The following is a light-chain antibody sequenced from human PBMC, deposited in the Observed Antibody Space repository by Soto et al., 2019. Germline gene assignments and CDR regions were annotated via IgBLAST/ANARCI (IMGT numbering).Light chain of an antibody. CDR3: QQRNVWPPIT. V-gene: IGKV3-11*01. CDR1: QSIHTS. CDR2: DST. J-gene: IGKJ5*01. Sequence: EIVLTQSPATLSFSPCEIVTLSCSASQSIHTSLAWYQQKSGKPPRLVIYDSTLRANGVPDRFGGSRSGTEFTLTINSLEPEDFAVYYCQQRNVWPPITFGQGTRLEIK.